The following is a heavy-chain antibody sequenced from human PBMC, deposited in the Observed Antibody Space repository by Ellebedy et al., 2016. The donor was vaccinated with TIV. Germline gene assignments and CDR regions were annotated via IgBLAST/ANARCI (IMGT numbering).Heavy chain of an antibody. CDR1: GYTFTSYH. V-gene: IGHV1-46*01. J-gene: IGHJ4*02. CDR3: ARSYGDPDN. D-gene: IGHD4-17*01. Sequence: AASVKVSCKTSGYTFTSYHIHWVRQAPGQGLEWMGIINPSGGSTRSAPKFQGRITLTRDRSTATVYMELSSRGSEDTAVYYCARSYGDPDNWGQGTLVTVSS. CDR2: INPSGGST.